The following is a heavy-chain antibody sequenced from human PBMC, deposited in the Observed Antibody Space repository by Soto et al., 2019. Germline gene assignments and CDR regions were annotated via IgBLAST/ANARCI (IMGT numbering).Heavy chain of an antibody. J-gene: IGHJ4*02. CDR1: GYTLTSHW. V-gene: IGHV5-51*01. Sequence: GESLKISCKASGYTLTSHWIGWVRQMPGKGLEWMGIIYPGDSDTRYSPSFQGQVTISADKSISTAYLQWNSLKASDTAMYYCARQATVTTDFDYWGQGTLVTVSS. CDR3: ARQATVTTDFDY. D-gene: IGHD4-17*01. CDR2: IYPGDSDT.